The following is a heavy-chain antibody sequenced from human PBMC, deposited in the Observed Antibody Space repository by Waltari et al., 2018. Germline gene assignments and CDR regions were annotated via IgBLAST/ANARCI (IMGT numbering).Heavy chain of an antibody. CDR1: GYSISRVSS. Sequence: QVQLRESGPGLVPHSETLSLICAVSGYSISRVSSWGGVRRPPGKGLEWLASIHQTGSTYYNPSLESRVTVSVDMARNQFSLNLRSLTAADTAFYYCARVTVDQWPQRFDFWGQGALVTVSS. D-gene: IGHD6-19*01. CDR2: IHQTGST. J-gene: IGHJ4*02. CDR3: ARVTVDQWPQRFDF. V-gene: IGHV4-38-2*01.